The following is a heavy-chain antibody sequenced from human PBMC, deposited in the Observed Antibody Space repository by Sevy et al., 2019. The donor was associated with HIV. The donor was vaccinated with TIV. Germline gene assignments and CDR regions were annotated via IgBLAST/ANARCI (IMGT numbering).Heavy chain of an antibody. Sequence: GGSLRLSCAASGFTFSANWMNWVCQAPGKGLEWVANIKADGSDKHYVNSVEGRFTISRDNAKNLLLLQMNSLRVEDTAVYYCAHETFGRFESWGQGTLVTVSS. CDR1: GFTFSANW. CDR3: AHETFGRFES. J-gene: IGHJ4*02. V-gene: IGHV3-7*01. D-gene: IGHD3-16*01. CDR2: IKADGSDK.